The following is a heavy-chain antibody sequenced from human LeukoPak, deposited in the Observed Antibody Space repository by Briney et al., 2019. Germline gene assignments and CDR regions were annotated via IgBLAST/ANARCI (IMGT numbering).Heavy chain of an antibody. D-gene: IGHD3-10*01. J-gene: IGHJ6*02. CDR3: ARGGSGSGTYYQYYGMDV. CDR1: GFTFSSHS. Sequence: PGGFLRLSCAASGFTFSSHSMNWVRQAPGKELEWVASISVSNTYIYYKDSVEGRFTISRDDAKTSLYLQMNGLRVDDTAVYYCARGGSGSGTYYQYYGMDVWGQGTTVTVSS. V-gene: IGHV3-21*01. CDR2: ISVSNTYI.